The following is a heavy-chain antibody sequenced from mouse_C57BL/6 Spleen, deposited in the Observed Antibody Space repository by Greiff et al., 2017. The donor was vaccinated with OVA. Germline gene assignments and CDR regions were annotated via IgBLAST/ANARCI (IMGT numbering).Heavy chain of an antibody. CDR1: GFSLSTSGMG. J-gene: IGHJ3*01. D-gene: IGHD2-4*01. Sequence: QVTLKVCGPGILQSSQTLSLTCSFSGFSLSTSGMGVSWIRQPSGKGLEWLAHIYWDDDKRYNPSLKSRLTISKDTSRNQVFLKITSVDTADTATYYCARREADDYEAWFAYWGQGTLVTVSA. CDR3: ARREADDYEAWFAY. CDR2: IYWDDDK. V-gene: IGHV8-12*01.